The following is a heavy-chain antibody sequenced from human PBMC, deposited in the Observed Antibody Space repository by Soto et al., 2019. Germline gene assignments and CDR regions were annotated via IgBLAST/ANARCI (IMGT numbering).Heavy chain of an antibody. CDR1: GFSVSGNS. CDR2: MYVDGST. D-gene: IGHD6-19*01. Sequence: EVQLVASGGDLIQPGGSLRLSFGVSGFSVSGNSLRWVRQAPGKGLEWVSYMYVDGSTYYADSVRGRFTLSRDNSKNTLYLQMNRLRGEDTAVYYCARDGGSHTAVAGTQCYGMDLWGQGTTVTVSS. CDR3: ARDGGSHTAVAGTQCYGMDL. V-gene: IGHV3-53*01. J-gene: IGHJ6*02.